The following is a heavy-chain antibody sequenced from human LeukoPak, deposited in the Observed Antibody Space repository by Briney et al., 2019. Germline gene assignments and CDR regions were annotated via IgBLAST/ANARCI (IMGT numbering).Heavy chain of an antibody. CDR2: INHSGST. J-gene: IGHJ2*01. Sequence: SETLSLTCTVSGGSISSSSYYWSWIRQPPGKGLEWIGEINHSGSTNYNPSLKSRVTISVDTSKNQFSLKLSSVTAADTAVYYCARGTHFDLWGRGTLVTVSS. CDR3: ARGTHFDL. V-gene: IGHV4-39*07. CDR1: GGSISSSSYY.